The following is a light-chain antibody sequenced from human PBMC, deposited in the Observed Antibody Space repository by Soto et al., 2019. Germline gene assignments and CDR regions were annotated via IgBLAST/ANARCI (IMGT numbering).Light chain of an antibody. J-gene: IGKJ1*01. CDR2: DAS. CDR3: QQRSNWPPWT. V-gene: IGKV3-11*01. Sequence: EIVLTQSPGTLSLSPGDSATLSCRASQSVSRYLAWYQQKPGQAPRLLIYDASDRSTGIPARFSGSGSGTDFTLTISSLEPEDFATYYCQQRSNWPPWTFGQGTKVDIK. CDR1: QSVSRY.